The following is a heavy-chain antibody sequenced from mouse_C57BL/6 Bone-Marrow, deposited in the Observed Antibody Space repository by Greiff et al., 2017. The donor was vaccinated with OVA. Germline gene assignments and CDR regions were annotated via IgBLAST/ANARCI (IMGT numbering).Heavy chain of an antibody. V-gene: IGHV7-3*01. CDR1: GFTFTDYY. Sequence: EVKLVESGGGLVQPGGSLSLSCAASGFTFTDYYMSWVRQPPGKALEWLGFIRNKANGYTTEYSASVKGRFTISRDNSQSILYLQMNALRAEDSATYYCARYMGGSSSYYFDYWGQGTTLTVSS. CDR2: IRNKANGYTT. D-gene: IGHD1-1*01. CDR3: ARYMGGSSSYYFDY. J-gene: IGHJ2*01.